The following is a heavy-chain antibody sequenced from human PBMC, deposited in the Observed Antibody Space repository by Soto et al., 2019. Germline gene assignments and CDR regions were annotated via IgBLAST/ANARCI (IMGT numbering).Heavy chain of an antibody. CDR3: AREAFRSAPPIAVAGMDAFDI. J-gene: IGHJ3*02. Sequence: SETLSLTCAVSGGSISSSNWWSWVRQPPGKGLEWIGEIYHSGSTNYNPSLKSRVTISVDKSKNQFSLKLSSVTAADTAVYYCAREAFRSAPPIAVAGMDAFDIWGQGTMVTVSS. CDR2: IYHSGST. CDR1: GGSISSSNW. V-gene: IGHV4-4*02. D-gene: IGHD6-19*01.